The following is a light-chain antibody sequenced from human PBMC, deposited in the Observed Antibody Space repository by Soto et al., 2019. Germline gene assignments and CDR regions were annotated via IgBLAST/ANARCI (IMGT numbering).Light chain of an antibody. CDR2: RAS. V-gene: IGKV1-39*01. CDR3: QQSYTSPPWT. Sequence: DIQMTQSPSSLSASVGDRVTISCRASQIISTYLNWYQQKPGTAPRLLISRASSVKSGVPPRFSGSGSGRDFTPTISSLRPEDIATYFCQQSYTSPPWTFGQGTKVDIK. CDR1: QIISTY. J-gene: IGKJ1*01.